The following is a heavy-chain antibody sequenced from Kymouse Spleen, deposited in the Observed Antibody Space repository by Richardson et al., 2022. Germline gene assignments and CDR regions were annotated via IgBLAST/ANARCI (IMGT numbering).Heavy chain of an antibody. CDR2: IGTAGDT. Sequence: EVQLVESGGGLVQPGGSLRLSCAASGFTFSSYDMHWVRQATGKGLEWVSAIGTAGDTYYPGSVKGRFTISRENAKNSLYLQMNSLRAGDTAVYYCARDCSSTSCLYYYYYYGMDVWGQGTTVTVSS. J-gene: IGHJ6*02. CDR3: ARDCSSTSCLYYYYYYGMDV. V-gene: IGHV3-13*01. CDR1: GFTFSSYD. D-gene: IGHD2-2*02.